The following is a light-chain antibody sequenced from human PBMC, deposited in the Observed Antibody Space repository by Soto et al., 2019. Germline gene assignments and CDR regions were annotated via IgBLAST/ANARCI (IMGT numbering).Light chain of an antibody. CDR2: DAS. V-gene: IGKV1-33*01. CDR1: QDISDY. CDR3: QQYDNVPLT. J-gene: IGKJ4*01. Sequence: DSKMTQCPSSLSASFGDKVIITCEACQDISDYLNWYQQIPGRAPKLLIYDASNLETGVPSRFSGSGSGTDFTLTISSLQPEDIATYYCQQYDNVPLTFGGGTNVDIK.